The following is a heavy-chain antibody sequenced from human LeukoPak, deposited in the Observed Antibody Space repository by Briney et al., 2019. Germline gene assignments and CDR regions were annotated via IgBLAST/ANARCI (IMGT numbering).Heavy chain of an antibody. V-gene: IGHV4-34*01. CDR3: ASGTGPWIQLWSLRETHVDI. J-gene: IGHJ3*02. Sequence: SETLSLTCAVYGGSFSGYYWSWIRQPPGKGLEWIGEINHSGSTNYNPSLKSRVTISVDTSKNQFSLKLSSVTAADTAVYYCASGTGPWIQLWSLRETHVDIWGQGTMVTVSS. D-gene: IGHD5-18*01. CDR1: GGSFSGYY. CDR2: INHSGST.